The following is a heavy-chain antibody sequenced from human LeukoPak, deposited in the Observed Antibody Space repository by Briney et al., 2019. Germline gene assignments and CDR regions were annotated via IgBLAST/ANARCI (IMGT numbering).Heavy chain of an antibody. D-gene: IGHD2-2*01. CDR3: ARGGYCSSTSCYYYYYMDV. CDR2: IYYSGST. CDR1: GGSISSSSYY. V-gene: IGHV4-39*01. J-gene: IGHJ6*03. Sequence: SETLSLTCTVSGGSISSSSYYWGWIRQPPGTGLEWIGSIYYSGSTYYNASLKSRVTISVDTSKSQFSLRLSSVTAADTAVYYCARGGYCSSTSCYYYYYMDVWGKGTTVTVSS.